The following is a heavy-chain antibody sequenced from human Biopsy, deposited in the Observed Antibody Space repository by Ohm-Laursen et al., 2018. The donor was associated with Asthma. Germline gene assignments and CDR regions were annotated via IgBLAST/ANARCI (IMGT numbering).Heavy chain of an antibody. CDR2: IYYSGRT. CDR1: GDAMSTSGSY. Sequence: PGTLSLTCIVSGDAMSTSGSYWGWIRQSPGKGLEWIGSIYYSGRTYYNPSLESRVTISANTSKNHFSLKVTSVTAADTAVYYCARAVSSSSYWYFDLWGRGDLATVSS. J-gene: IGHJ2*01. V-gene: IGHV4-39*02. CDR3: ARAVSSSSYWYFDL. D-gene: IGHD6-6*01.